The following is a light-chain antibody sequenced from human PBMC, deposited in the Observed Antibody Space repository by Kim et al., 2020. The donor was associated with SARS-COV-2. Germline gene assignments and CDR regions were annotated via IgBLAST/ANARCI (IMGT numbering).Light chain of an antibody. Sequence: QRVTLSCTGSSSNIGAGYDVHWCQQLPGTAPKRLIYGNSNRPSGVPDRFSGSKSGTSASLAITGLQAEDEADYYCQSYDSSLTHWVFGGGTKLTVL. CDR3: QSYDSSLTHWV. J-gene: IGLJ3*02. CDR2: GNS. V-gene: IGLV1-40*01. CDR1: SSNIGAGYD.